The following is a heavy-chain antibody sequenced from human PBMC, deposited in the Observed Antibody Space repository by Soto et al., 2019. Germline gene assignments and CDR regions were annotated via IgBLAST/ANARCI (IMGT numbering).Heavy chain of an antibody. CDR3: ARDRETYGMDL. CDR2: MNPNSGNT. CDR1: GYTFTRYD. Sequence: QVQLVQSGAEVKKPGASVKVSCKASGYTFTRYDINWVRQATGQGLEWMGWMNPNSGNTAYAQKFQGKVTMTRNTSISTAYTEMSSLSSEDTAVYYSARDRETYGMDLWGRGTTVTASS. V-gene: IGHV1-8*01. J-gene: IGHJ6*02.